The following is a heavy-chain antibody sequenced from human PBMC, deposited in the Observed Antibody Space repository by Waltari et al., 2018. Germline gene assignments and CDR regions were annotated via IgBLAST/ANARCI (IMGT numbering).Heavy chain of an antibody. CDR3: ARPYSSGWYHYFDY. V-gene: IGHV4-39*01. Sequence: QLQLQESGPGLVKPSETLSLTCTVSGGSISSSSYYWGWIRQPPGKGLEWIGSIYYSGRTYYNPSLKRRVTISVDTSKNQFSLKLSSVTAADTAVYYCARPYSSGWYHYFDYWGQGTLVTVSS. CDR2: IYYSGRT. D-gene: IGHD6-19*01. CDR1: GGSISSSSYY. J-gene: IGHJ4*02.